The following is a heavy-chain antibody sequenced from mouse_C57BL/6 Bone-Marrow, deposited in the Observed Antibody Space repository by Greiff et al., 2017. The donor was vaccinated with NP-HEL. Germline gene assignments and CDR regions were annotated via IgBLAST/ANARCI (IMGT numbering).Heavy chain of an antibody. CDR3: ASLYAFYAMDY. V-gene: IGHV7-3*01. Sequence: EVKVEESGGGLVQPGGSLSLSCAASGFTFTDYYMSWVRQPPGKALEWLGFIRNKANGYTTEYSASVKGRFTISRDNSQSILYLQMNALRAEDSATYYCASLYAFYAMDYWGQGTSVTVSS. CDR1: GFTFTDYY. J-gene: IGHJ4*01. CDR2: IRNKANGYTT. D-gene: IGHD2-3*01.